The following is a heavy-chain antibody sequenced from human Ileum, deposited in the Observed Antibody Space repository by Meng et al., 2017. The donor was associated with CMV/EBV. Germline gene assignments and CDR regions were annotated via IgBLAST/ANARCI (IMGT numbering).Heavy chain of an antibody. CDR2: TYYRSKWYN. J-gene: IGHJ3*02. CDR1: GDSVSSNSAA. V-gene: IGHV6-1*01. CDR3: ARGYYDSSGYFFGAFDI. Sequence: LRLSCAISGDSVSSNSAAWNWIRQSPSRGLEWLGRTYYRSKWYNDYAVSVKSRITINPDTSKNQFSLQLNSVTPEDTAVYYCARGYYDSSGYFFGAFDIWGQGTMVTVSS. D-gene: IGHD3-22*01.